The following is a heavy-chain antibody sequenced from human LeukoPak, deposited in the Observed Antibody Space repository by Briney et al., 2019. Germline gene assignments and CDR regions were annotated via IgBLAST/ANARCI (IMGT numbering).Heavy chain of an antibody. V-gene: IGHV5-51*01. J-gene: IGHJ3*02. CDR1: GFRLTIYW. Sequence: GESLKISGMGFGFRLTIYWLGWVRQMPGKGLEWMGIIYPGDSDTRYSPSFQGQVTISAGKSISTAYLQWSSLKASDTTVHYCVRLHLDSDVFDISGQGRMVSVSS. CDR3: VRLHLDSDVFDI. CDR2: IYPGDSDT. D-gene: IGHD3/OR15-3a*01.